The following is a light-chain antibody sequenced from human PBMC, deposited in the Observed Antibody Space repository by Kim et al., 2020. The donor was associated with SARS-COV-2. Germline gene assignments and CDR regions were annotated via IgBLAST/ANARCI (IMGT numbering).Light chain of an antibody. Sequence: QSVLTQPASVSGSPGQSITISCTGTSSDVGAYNYVSWYQQHPGKAPKLMIYDVNKRPSGVSNRFSGSKSGNTASLTISGLQAEDEADYYCSSYTSSSTYVFGTGTKVTVL. CDR1: SSDVGAYNY. V-gene: IGLV2-14*01. J-gene: IGLJ1*01. CDR2: DVN. CDR3: SSYTSSSTYV.